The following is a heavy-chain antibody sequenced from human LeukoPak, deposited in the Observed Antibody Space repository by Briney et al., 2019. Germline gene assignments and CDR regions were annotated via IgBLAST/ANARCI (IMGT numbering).Heavy chain of an antibody. CDR2: INHSGST. V-gene: IGHV4-34*01. CDR1: GGSFSGYY. CDR3: ARSHPITGTLCSGGRCYSGYFDL. D-gene: IGHD2-15*01. Sequence: SETLSLTCAVYGGSFSGYYWSWIRQPPGKGLEWIGEINHSGSTNYNPSLKSRVTISVDTSKNQFSLKLSSVTAADTAVYYYARSHPITGTLCSGGRCYSGYFDLWGRGTLVTVSS. J-gene: IGHJ2*01.